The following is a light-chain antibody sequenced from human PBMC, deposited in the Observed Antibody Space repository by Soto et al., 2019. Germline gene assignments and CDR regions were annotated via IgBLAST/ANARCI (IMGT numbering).Light chain of an antibody. CDR1: QSVSSN. Sequence: EMVMTQSPATLSVSPGERATLSCRASQSVSSNLAWYQQKPGQAPRLLIYGASTRATGIPARFSGSGSGTEFTLTISSLQSEDFAVYYCQQYNSYSETFGQGTKVDIK. J-gene: IGKJ1*01. V-gene: IGKV3-15*01. CDR2: GAS. CDR3: QQYNSYSET.